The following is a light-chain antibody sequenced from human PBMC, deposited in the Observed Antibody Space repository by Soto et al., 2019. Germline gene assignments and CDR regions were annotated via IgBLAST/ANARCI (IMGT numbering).Light chain of an antibody. Sequence: QPVLTQPPSASGTPGQRVPIPCSGSSSNIGSNSVQWHQQLPGTAPNLLIYADNQRPSGVPDRFSGSKSGTSASLAITGLQSGDEADYYCAAWDDSLNGFVFGTGTKLTVL. V-gene: IGLV1-44*01. CDR3: AAWDDSLNGFV. CDR2: ADN. J-gene: IGLJ1*01. CDR1: SSNIGSNS.